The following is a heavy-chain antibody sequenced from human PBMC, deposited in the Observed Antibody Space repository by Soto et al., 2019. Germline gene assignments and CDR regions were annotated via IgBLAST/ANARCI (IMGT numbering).Heavy chain of an antibody. Sequence: GEPLKISCQVSGYTFTIYWIGWVRQMPGKGLEWMGIIYPSDSDTRYSPSFQGQVTISADQSINTAYLQWDSLKASDTAIYYCARPANTVADHFDLWGQGTPVTVSS. J-gene: IGHJ4*02. CDR1: GYTFTIYW. CDR3: ARPANTVADHFDL. V-gene: IGHV5-51*01. CDR2: IYPSDSDT. D-gene: IGHD4-17*01.